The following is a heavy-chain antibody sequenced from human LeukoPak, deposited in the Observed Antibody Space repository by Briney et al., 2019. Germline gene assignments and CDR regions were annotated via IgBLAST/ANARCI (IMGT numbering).Heavy chain of an antibody. CDR2: IYYSGST. CDR3: ARAPIAVAGWFDP. CDR1: GGSISSYY. V-gene: IGHV4-59*01. D-gene: IGHD6-19*01. Sequence: SETLSLTCTVSGGSISSYYWSWIRQPPGKGLEWIGYIYYSGSTNYNPSPKSRVTISVDTSKNQFSLKLSSVTAADTAVYYCARAPIAVAGWFDPWGQGTLVAVSS. J-gene: IGHJ5*02.